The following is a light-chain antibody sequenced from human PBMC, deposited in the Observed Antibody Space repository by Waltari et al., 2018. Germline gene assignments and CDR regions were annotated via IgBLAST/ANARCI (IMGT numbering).Light chain of an antibody. J-gene: IGKJ2*01. CDR2: GAS. Sequence: EILLTQSPDTLSLSPGERATLSCRASQGVSSDSLAWYQQKHGQAPRRLIYGASSRAPGIPDRFSGSGSGTDFTLTVSRLEPEDFAVYYCQQYGSSPYTFGQGTKLEIK. CDR3: QQYGSSPYT. V-gene: IGKV3-20*01. CDR1: QGVSSDS.